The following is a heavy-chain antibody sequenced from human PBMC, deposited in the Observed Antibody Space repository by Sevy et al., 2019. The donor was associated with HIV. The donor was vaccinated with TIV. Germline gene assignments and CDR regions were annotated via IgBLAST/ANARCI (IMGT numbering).Heavy chain of an antibody. J-gene: IGHJ4*02. CDR2: ISSSSSYI. Sequence: GGSLRLCCAASGFTFSSYSMNWVRQAPGKGLGCVSSISSSSSYIYYADSVKGRFTISRDNAKNSLYLQMNSLRAEDTAVYYCARGGGYGLTTPFDYWGQGTLVTVSS. CDR3: ARGGGYGLTTPFDY. CDR1: GFTFSSYS. V-gene: IGHV3-21*01. D-gene: IGHD5-12*01.